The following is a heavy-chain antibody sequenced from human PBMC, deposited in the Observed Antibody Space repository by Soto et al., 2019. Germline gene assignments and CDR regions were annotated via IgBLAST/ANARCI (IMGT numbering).Heavy chain of an antibody. J-gene: IGHJ5*02. Sequence: QVQLVQSGAEVQKPGASVKVSCKASGYTFTSYDINWVRQATGQGLEWMGWMNPNRGNTGYAQKFQGRVTMTRNTSISTAYMELSSLRSEDTAVYYCAPLLRYFDGEPFDPWGQGTLVTVSS. D-gene: IGHD3-9*01. CDR1: GYTFTSYD. CDR2: MNPNRGNT. V-gene: IGHV1-8*01. CDR3: APLLRYFDGEPFDP.